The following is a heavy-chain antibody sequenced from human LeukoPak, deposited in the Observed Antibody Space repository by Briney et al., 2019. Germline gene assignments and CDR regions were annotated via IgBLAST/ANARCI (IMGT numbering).Heavy chain of an antibody. V-gene: IGHV4-31*03. CDR3: ARGLGDPRWYYGMDV. Sequence: SETLSLTCTVSGGSISSGGYYWSWIRQHPGKGLEWIGYIYYSGSTYYNPSLKSRVTISVDTSKNQFSLKLSSVTAADTAVYYCARGLGDPRWYYGMDVWGQGTTVTVSS. CDR2: IYYSGST. J-gene: IGHJ6*02. D-gene: IGHD2-21*02. CDR1: GGSISSGGYY.